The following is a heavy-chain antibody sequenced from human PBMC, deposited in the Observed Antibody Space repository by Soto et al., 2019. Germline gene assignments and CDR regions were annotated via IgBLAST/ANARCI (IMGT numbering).Heavy chain of an antibody. J-gene: IGHJ6*02. Sequence: PGGSLRLSCAASGFTFSSYAMHWVRQAPGKGLEWVALISYDGSNEYYADSVKGRFTISRDNSKNTLYLQMNSLRAEDTAVYYCARSIIVAPWRWDYYYGMDVWGQGTTVTVSS. D-gene: IGHD5-12*01. V-gene: IGHV3-30-3*01. CDR2: ISYDGSNE. CDR1: GFTFSSYA. CDR3: ARSIIVAPWRWDYYYGMDV.